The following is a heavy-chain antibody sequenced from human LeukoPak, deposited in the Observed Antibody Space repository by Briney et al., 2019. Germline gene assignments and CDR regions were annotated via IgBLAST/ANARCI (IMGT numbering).Heavy chain of an antibody. CDR1: GFTFSSYA. V-gene: IGHV3-30*04. D-gene: IGHD5-12*01. CDR2: ISYDGSNK. J-gene: IGHJ4*02. Sequence: PGGSLRLSCAASGFTFSSYAMRWVRQAPGKGLEWVAVISYDGSNKYYADSVKGRFTISRDNSKNTLYLQMNSLRAEDTAVYYCAKGFQSGYDYYFDYWGQGTLVTVSS. CDR3: AKGFQSGYDYYFDY.